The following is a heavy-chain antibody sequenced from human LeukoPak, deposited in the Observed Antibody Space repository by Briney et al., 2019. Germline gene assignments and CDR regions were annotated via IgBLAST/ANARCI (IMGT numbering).Heavy chain of an antibody. Sequence: SETLSLTCAVYGGSFSGYYWSWIRQPPGKGLEWIGEINHSGSTNYNPSLKSRVTISVDTSKNQFSLKLSSVTAADTAVYYCARRGTYYYYYMDVWGKGTTVTVSS. J-gene: IGHJ6*03. CDR3: ARRGTYYYYYMDV. CDR1: GGSFSGYY. CDR2: INHSGST. V-gene: IGHV4-34*01.